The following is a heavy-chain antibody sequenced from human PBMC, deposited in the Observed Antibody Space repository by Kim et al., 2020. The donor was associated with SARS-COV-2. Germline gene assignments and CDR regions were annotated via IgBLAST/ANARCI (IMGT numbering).Heavy chain of an antibody. Sequence: GGSLRLSCAASGFTFSSYGMHWVRQAPGKGLEWVAVISYDGSNKYYADSVKGRFTISRDNSKNTLYLQMNSLRAEDTAVYYCAKDHFYGDYVGPDYWGQGTLVTVSS. CDR1: GFTFSSYG. CDR3: AKDHFYGDYVGPDY. V-gene: IGHV3-30*18. CDR2: ISYDGSNK. D-gene: IGHD4-17*01. J-gene: IGHJ4*02.